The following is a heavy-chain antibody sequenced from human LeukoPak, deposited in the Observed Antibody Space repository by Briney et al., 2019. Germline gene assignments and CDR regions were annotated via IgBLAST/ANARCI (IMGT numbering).Heavy chain of an antibody. J-gene: IGHJ4*02. CDR1: GFTFSSYA. V-gene: IGHV3-30*04. CDR3: AREGALYGSGSYYLY. CDR2: ISYDRSNK. Sequence: PGRSLRLSCAASGFTFSSYAMHWVRQAPGKGLDCVAVISYDRSNKYYADSVKGRFTISRDNSKNTMYLQMNSLRAEDTAVYYCAREGALYGSGSYYLYWGQGTLVTVSS. D-gene: IGHD3-10*01.